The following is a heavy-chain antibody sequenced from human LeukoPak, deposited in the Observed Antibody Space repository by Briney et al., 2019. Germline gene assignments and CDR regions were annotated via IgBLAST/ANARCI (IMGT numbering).Heavy chain of an antibody. CDR1: GGSISSSSYY. CDR3: ARQRVDFWSGYYPHFDY. CDR2: IYYSGST. J-gene: IGHJ4*02. V-gene: IGHV4-39*01. Sequence: SETLSLTCTVSGGSISSSSYYWCWIRQPPGKGLEWIGSIYYSGSTYYNPSLKSRVTISVDTSKNQFSPKLSSVTAADTAVYYCARQRVDFWSGYYPHFDYWGQGTLVTVSS. D-gene: IGHD3-3*01.